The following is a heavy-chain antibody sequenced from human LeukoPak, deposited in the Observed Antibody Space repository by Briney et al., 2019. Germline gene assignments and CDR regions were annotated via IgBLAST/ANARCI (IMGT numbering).Heavy chain of an antibody. CDR3: ARGGRYYYGSGSYDY. J-gene: IGHJ4*02. Sequence: GSLRLSCAASGFTFSSYSMNWVRQPPGKGLEWIGEINHSGSTNYNPSLKSRVTISVDTSKNQFSLKLSSVTAADTAVYYCARGGRYYYGSGSYDYWGQGTLVTVSS. CDR1: GFTFSSYS. V-gene: IGHV4-34*01. D-gene: IGHD3-10*01. CDR2: INHSGST.